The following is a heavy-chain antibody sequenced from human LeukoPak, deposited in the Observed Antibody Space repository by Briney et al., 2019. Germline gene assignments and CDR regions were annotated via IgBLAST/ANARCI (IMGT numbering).Heavy chain of an antibody. V-gene: IGHV3-21*01. CDR3: ARGGFSGYSGYDYDRFDY. J-gene: IGHJ4*02. CDR1: GFTFSSYS. D-gene: IGHD5-12*01. Sequence: GGSLRLSCAASGFTFSSYSMNWVRQAPGKGLEWVSSISSSSSYIYYADSVKGRFTISRDSAKNSLYLQMNSLRAEDTAVYYCARGGFSGYSGYDYDRFDYWGQGTLVTVSS. CDR2: ISSSSSYI.